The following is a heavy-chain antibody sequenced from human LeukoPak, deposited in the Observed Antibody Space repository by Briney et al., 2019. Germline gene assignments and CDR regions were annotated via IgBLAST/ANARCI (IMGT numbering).Heavy chain of an antibody. J-gene: IGHJ6*03. CDR1: GGTFSSYA. Sequence: GSSVKVSCKASGGTFSSYAISWVRQAPGQGLEWMGGIIPIFGTANYAQKFQGRVTITADESTSTAYMELSSLRSEDTAVYYCARVSYGFWSGSPPYYYMDVWGKGTTVTVSS. CDR2: IIPIFGTA. CDR3: ARVSYGFWSGSPPYYYMDV. D-gene: IGHD3-3*01. V-gene: IGHV1-69*01.